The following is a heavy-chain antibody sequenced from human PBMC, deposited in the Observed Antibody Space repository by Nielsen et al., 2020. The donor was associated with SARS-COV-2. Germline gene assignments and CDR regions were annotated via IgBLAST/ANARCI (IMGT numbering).Heavy chain of an antibody. CDR3: ARRSLDYYYSLDV. CDR2: MYHSGGT. CDR1: GGSISSGDYY. V-gene: IGHV4-30-4*01. Sequence: SETLSLTCTVSGGSISSGDYYWSWIRQPPGKGLEWIGYMYHSGGTHYNPSLKSRVTISIDTSKNQFSLKLSSVTATDTAVYYCARRSLDYYYSLDVWGQGNTVTVFS. J-gene: IGHJ6*01.